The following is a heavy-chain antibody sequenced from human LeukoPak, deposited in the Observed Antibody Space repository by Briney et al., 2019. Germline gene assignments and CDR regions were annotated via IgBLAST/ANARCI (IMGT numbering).Heavy chain of an antibody. CDR1: GYTFSNSY. J-gene: IGHJ5*02. Sequence: GASVKVSCKASGYTFSNSYIHWVRQAPGRGLEWMGSMNPKSGGTKYAQKFRGRVSMTRDTSISTAYMELASLTSDDTAVYYCARAGGRSWFDPWGQGTLVTVSS. V-gene: IGHV1-2*02. CDR3: ARAGGRSWFDP. D-gene: IGHD1-26*01. CDR2: MNPKSGGT.